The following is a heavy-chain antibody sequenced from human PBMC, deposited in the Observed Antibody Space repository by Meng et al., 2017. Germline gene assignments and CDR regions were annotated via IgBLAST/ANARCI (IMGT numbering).Heavy chain of an antibody. J-gene: IGHJ4*02. Sequence: QIQLQQSGPGLVKPSQTLSLICAISGDSVSSNSAAWNWIRQSPSRGLEWLGRAYYRSKWYHDYAESVKSRISIDPDTSKNQFSLQLRSVTPEDSAVYYCARGSYSFDSWGQRTLVTVPQ. CDR3: ARGSYSFDS. V-gene: IGHV6-1*01. D-gene: IGHD1-26*01. CDR2: AYYRSKWYH. CDR1: GDSVSSNSAA.